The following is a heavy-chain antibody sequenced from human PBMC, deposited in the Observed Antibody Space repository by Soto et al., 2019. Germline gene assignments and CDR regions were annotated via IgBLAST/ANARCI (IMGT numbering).Heavy chain of an antibody. Sequence: PSETLSLTCAVYGGSFSGYYWSWIRQPPGKGLEWIGEIYHSGSTNYNPSLKSRVTISVDKSKNQFSLKLSSVTAADTAVYYCARDGISDTAMVFWGQGTLVTSPQ. J-gene: IGHJ4*02. CDR2: IYHSGST. V-gene: IGHV4-34*01. D-gene: IGHD5-18*01. CDR3: ARDGISDTAMVF. CDR1: GGSFSGYY.